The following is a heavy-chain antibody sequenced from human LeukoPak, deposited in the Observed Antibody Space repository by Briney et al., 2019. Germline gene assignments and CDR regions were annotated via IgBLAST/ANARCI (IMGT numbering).Heavy chain of an antibody. CDR2: INPNSGDT. V-gene: IGHV1-2*02. CDR1: GYTFTDPY. Sequence: ASMKVSCKASGYTFTDPYIHWVRRAPGQGLEWMGWINPNSGDTNYAQKFQGRVTMTRDTSITTAYMELSRLRSDDTAVYYWARDFYYDSSGAFDFWGQGTLVTVSS. CDR3: ARDFYYDSSGAFDF. J-gene: IGHJ4*02. D-gene: IGHD3-22*01.